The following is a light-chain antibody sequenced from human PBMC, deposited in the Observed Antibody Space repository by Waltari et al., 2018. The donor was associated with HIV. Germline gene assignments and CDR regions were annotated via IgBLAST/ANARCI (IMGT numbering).Light chain of an antibody. V-gene: IGLV2-14*03. J-gene: IGLJ2*01. CDR3: NSYTTSSTLHVV. CDR1: SRDVGGYTY. CDR2: DVS. Sequence: QSALTQPASVSGSPGQSITISCTGTSRDVGGYTYVSWYQHHPVKAPKLMIYDVSNRPSGFSNRFSGSKSGNTASLTISGLQAEDEADYYCNSYTTSSTLHVVFGGGTKLTVL.